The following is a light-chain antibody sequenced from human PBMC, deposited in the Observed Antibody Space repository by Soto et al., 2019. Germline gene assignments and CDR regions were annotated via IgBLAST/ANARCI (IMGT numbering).Light chain of an antibody. CDR2: DVT. V-gene: IGLV2-11*01. Sequence: QSALTQPRSVSGSPGQSVTISCTGTSSDVGDYNYVSWYQQHPGKAPRLMIYDVTKRPSGVPDHFSGSQSGNTASLTISGLQAEDEADYYCCSYAGSYTGVFGTGTKVTV. J-gene: IGLJ1*01. CDR1: SSDVGDYNY. CDR3: CSYAGSYTGV.